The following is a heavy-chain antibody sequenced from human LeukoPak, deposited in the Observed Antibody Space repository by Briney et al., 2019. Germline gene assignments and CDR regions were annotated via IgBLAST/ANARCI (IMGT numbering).Heavy chain of an antibody. V-gene: IGHV4-31*03. J-gene: IGHJ6*02. CDR3: ARATVTVYYYGMDV. CDR2: IYYSGST. D-gene: IGHD4-11*01. CDR1: GGSISSGGYY. Sequence: SQTLSLTCTVSGGSISSGGYYWSWIRQHPGKGLEWIGYIYYSGSTYYNPSLKSRVTISVDMSKNQFSLKLSSVTAADTAVYYCARATVTVYYYGMDVWGQGTTVTVSS.